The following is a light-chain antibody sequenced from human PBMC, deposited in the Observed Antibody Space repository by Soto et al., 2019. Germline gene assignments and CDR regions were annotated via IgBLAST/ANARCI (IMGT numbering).Light chain of an antibody. CDR2: AAS. J-gene: IGKJ4*01. CDR3: QQSYSIPLT. CDR1: QSISSY. V-gene: IGKV1-39*01. Sequence: DIQMTQSPSSLSASVGDRVTITCRASQSISSYLNWYQQKPGKAPKLLIYAASSLQSGVPSRFSGSGSGTDFTLTISSLQPEDFATYDCQQSYSIPLTFGGGTKVEIK.